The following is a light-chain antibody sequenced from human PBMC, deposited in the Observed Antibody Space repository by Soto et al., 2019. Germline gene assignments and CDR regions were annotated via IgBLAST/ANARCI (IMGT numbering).Light chain of an antibody. CDR2: EVS. Sequence: QSVLTQPPSASGSPGQSVTISCTGTSSDVGGYNYVSWYQQHPGKAPKLMIYEVSKRPSGVPDRFSGSKYGNKASLTVSRVQAEDEADYYCSCYEGRHNLYVFGTGTKV. J-gene: IGLJ1*01. CDR3: SCYEGRHNLYV. CDR1: SSDVGGYNY. V-gene: IGLV2-8*01.